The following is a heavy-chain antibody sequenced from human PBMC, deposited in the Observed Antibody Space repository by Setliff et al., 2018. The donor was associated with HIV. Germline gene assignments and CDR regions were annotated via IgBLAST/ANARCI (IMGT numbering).Heavy chain of an antibody. Sequence: LSLTCTVSGGSINNYFWSWIRQSPGRGLEWIGYIYYSGETNYNPSLKSRVTFSVDTSKNQFSLKLSSVTAADSAVYYCARDYYNFQDMWGQGTMVTVSS. CDR1: GGSINNYF. V-gene: IGHV4-59*01. CDR3: ARDYYNFQDM. CDR2: IYYSGET. J-gene: IGHJ3*02. D-gene: IGHD3-3*01.